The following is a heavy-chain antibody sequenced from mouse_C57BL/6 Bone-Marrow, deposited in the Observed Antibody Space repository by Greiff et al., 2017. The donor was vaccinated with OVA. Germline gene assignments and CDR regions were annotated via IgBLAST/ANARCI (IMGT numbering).Heavy chain of an antibody. D-gene: IGHD1-1*01. J-gene: IGHJ2*01. Sequence: EVKLQQSGPELVKPGASVKISCKASGYTFTDYYMNWVKQSHGKSLEWIGDINPNNGGTSYNQKFKGKATLTVDKSSSTAYMELRSLTSEDSAVYYCARYGSSYTYYAMDYWGQGTTLTVSS. CDR1: GYTFTDYY. V-gene: IGHV1-26*01. CDR2: INPNNGGT. CDR3: ARYGSSYTYYAMDY.